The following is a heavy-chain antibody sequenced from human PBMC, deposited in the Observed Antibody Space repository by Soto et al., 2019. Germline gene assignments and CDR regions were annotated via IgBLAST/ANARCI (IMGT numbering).Heavy chain of an antibody. CDR1: GGSISSSDYY. CDR3: ARVDHGSGSYSPGPLDY. Sequence: SETLSLTCTVSGGSISSSDYYWSWIRQPPGKGLEWIGYIYYSGSTYYNPSLKSRLTISIDTSKNQFSLKLSSVTAADTAVYYCARVDHGSGSYSPGPLDYWGQGTLVTVSS. D-gene: IGHD3-10*01. V-gene: IGHV4-30-4*01. CDR2: IYYSGST. J-gene: IGHJ4*02.